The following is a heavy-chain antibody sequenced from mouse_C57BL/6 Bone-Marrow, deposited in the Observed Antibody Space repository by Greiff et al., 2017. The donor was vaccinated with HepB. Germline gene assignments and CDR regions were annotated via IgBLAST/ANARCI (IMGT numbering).Heavy chain of an antibody. V-gene: IGHV5-6*01. Sequence: DVHLVESGGDLVKPGGSLKLSCAASGYTFSSYGMSWVRQTPDKRLEWVATISSGGSDTYYPDSVKGRFTISRDNAKNTLYLQISSLKSEYTAMYYCAKQGGFAYWGQGTLVTVSA. CDR2: ISSGGSDT. J-gene: IGHJ3*01. CDR3: AKQGGFAY. CDR1: GYTFSSYG.